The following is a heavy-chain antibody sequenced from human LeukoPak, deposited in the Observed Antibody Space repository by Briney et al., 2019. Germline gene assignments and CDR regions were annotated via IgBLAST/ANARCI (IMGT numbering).Heavy chain of an antibody. CDR2: INHSGST. Sequence: SETLSLTCAVYGGSFSGYYWSWIRQPPGKGLEWIGEINHSGSTNYNPSLKSRVTISVDTSKNQFSLKLSSVTAADTAVYYCAGNIVVVPAVPSDAFDIWGQGTMVTVSS. CDR1: GGSFSGYY. V-gene: IGHV4-34*01. J-gene: IGHJ3*02. CDR3: AGNIVVVPAVPSDAFDI. D-gene: IGHD2-2*01.